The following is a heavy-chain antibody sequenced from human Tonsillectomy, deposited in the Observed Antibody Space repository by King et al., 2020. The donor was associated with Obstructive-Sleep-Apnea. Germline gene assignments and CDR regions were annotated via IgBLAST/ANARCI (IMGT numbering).Heavy chain of an antibody. Sequence: VQLVESGGGLVQPGGSLRLSCAASGFTFSIYCMHWVRQAPGKGLVWVALISSDGSGTRYADAVKGRFTIPRDNAKNTLYLQLNSLRAEDTAVYEWAREQGYNNFYYWGQGTLVTVSP. D-gene: IGHD5-18*01. CDR3: AREQGYNNFYY. CDR1: GFTFSIYC. V-gene: IGHV3-74*01. CDR2: ISSDGSGT. J-gene: IGHJ4*02.